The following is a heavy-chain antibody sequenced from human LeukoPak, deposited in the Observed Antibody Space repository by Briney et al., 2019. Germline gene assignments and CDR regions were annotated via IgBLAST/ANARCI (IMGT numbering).Heavy chain of an antibody. Sequence: ASVNVSCKASGYTFTSYYMHWVRQAPGQGLEWMGIINPSGGSTSYAQKFQGRVTMTRDTSTSTVYMELSSLRSEDTAVYYCARDTGWTTGIDYWGQGTLVTVSS. CDR1: GYTFTSYY. J-gene: IGHJ4*02. V-gene: IGHV1-46*01. CDR2: INPSGGST. D-gene: IGHD3/OR15-3a*01. CDR3: ARDTGWTTGIDY.